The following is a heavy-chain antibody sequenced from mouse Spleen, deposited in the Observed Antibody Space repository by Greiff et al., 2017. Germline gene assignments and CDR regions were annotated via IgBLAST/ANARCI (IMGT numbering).Heavy chain of an antibody. J-gene: IGHJ3*01. CDR2: ISYDGSN. Sequence: EVQLQQSGPGLVKPSQSLSLTCSVTGYSITSGYYWKWIRQFPGNKLEWMGYISYDGSNNYNPSLKNRISITRDTSKNQFFLKLNSVTTEDTATYYCARNSNYEGFAYWGQGTLVTVSA. D-gene: IGHD2-5*01. CDR3: ARNSNYEGFAY. CDR1: GYSITSGYY. V-gene: IGHV3-6*01.